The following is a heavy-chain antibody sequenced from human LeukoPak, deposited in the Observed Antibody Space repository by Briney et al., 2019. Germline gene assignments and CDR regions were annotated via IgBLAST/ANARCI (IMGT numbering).Heavy chain of an antibody. CDR1: GFTFSSYG. J-gene: IGHJ4*02. V-gene: IGHV3-30*18. CDR2: ISSDGGNK. CDR3: GKDRIAVADKFDY. D-gene: IGHD6-19*01. Sequence: GGSLRLSCAASGFTFSSYGMHWVRQAPGKGLEWVAVISSDGGNKYYADSVKGRFTISRDNSKNTLYLQMNNLRAEDTAVYYCGKDRIAVADKFDYGGQGTRVPV.